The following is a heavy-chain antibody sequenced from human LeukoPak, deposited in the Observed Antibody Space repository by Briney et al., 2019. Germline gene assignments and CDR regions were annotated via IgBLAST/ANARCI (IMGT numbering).Heavy chain of an antibody. CDR2: INHSGST. J-gene: IGHJ3*02. Sequence: SETLSLTCAVSGGSFSGYYWSWIRQPPGKGLEWIGEINHSGSTNYNPSLKSRVTISVDTSKNQFSLKLSSVTASDTAVYYCARSGGSSTLGFRYAFHIWAQGTMVTVSS. CDR3: ARSGGSSTLGFRYAFHI. D-gene: IGHD2-15*01. V-gene: IGHV4-34*01. CDR1: GGSFSGYY.